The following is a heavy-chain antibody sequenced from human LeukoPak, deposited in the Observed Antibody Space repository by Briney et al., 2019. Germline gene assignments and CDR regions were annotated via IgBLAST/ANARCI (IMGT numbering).Heavy chain of an antibody. CDR2: ISSNSGIK. V-gene: IGHV3-48*01. CDR3: ARDLLSVGLAAAGDYYYYGMDV. J-gene: IGHJ6*02. D-gene: IGHD6-13*01. CDR1: GFTFKSFS. Sequence: GGSLRLSCGGSGFTFKSFSMHWVRQAPGKGLEWVSDISSNSGIKSYADSVKGRFTISRDNAKNSLYLQMNSLRAEDTAVYYCARDLLSVGLAAAGDYYYYGMDVWGQGTTVTVSS.